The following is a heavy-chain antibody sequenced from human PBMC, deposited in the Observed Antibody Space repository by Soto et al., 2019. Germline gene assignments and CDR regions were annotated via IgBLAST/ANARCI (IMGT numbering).Heavy chain of an antibody. CDR1: GFTFSRHA. D-gene: IGHD6-13*01. J-gene: IGHJ4*02. CDR3: AKDHDLAAAGYYFDY. CDR2: ISTDGRDK. V-gene: IGHV3-30*04. Sequence: QVQLVESGGGVVQPGRSLRLSCAASGFTFSRHAMHWVRQAPGKGLEWVAVISTDGRDKYHADSVKGRFTISRDNSKNTLYLQMNSLRVEDTAVYYCAKDHDLAAAGYYFDYWGQGTLVTVSS.